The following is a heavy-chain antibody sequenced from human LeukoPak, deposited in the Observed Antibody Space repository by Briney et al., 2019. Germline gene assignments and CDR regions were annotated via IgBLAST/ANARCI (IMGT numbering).Heavy chain of an antibody. V-gene: IGHV4-34*01. CDR2: INHSGST. J-gene: IGHJ4*02. CDR3: AREGPGIAAAGRGGAYY. D-gene: IGHD6-13*01. Sequence: SETLSLTCAVYGGSFGGYYWSWIRQPPGKGLEWIGEINHSGSTNYNPSLKSRVTISVDTSKNQFSLKLSSVTAADTAVYYCAREGPGIAAAGRGGAYYWGQGTLVTVSS. CDR1: GGSFGGYY.